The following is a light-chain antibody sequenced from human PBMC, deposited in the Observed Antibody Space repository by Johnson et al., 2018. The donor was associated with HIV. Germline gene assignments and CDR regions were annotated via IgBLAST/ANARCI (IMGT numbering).Light chain of an antibody. V-gene: IGLV1-51*02. CDR3: GTWDDSLSTYV. Sequence: QSVLTQPPSVSAASGQKVTISCSGSTSNIGNNYVSWYQQLPGTAPKLLIYENNKRPSGIPDRFSGSKSGTSATLGITGLQTGDEADYYCGTWDDSLSTYVFGTGTKVTVL. J-gene: IGLJ1*01. CDR1: TSNIGNNY. CDR2: ENN.